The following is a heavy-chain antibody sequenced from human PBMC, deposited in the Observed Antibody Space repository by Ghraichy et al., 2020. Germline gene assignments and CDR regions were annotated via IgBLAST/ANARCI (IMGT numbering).Heavy chain of an antibody. CDR3: ARWGHYDSSVYFDY. J-gene: IGHJ4*02. D-gene: IGHD3-22*01. CDR2: TYYRSKWYN. V-gene: IGHV6-1*01. CDR1: GDSVSTNSAT. Sequence: QTLSLTCAISGDSVSTNSATWNWIRQSPSRGLEWLGRTYYRSKWYNDYAVSVRSRITINPDTSKNQFSLQLNSVTSEDTAVYYCARWGHYDSSVYFDYWGQGTLVTVSS.